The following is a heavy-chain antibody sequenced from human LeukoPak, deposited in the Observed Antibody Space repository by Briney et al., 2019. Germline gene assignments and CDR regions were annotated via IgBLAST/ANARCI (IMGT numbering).Heavy chain of an antibody. CDR2: IYYSGST. J-gene: IGHJ2*01. D-gene: IGHD3-22*01. Sequence: SGTLSLTCAVSGGSISSYYWSWIRQPPGKGLEWIGYIYYSGSTNYNPSLKSRVTISVDTSKNQFSLKLSSVTAADTAVYYCAGTIYDSSGYYLRPLDWYFDLWGRGTLVTVSS. V-gene: IGHV4-59*01. CDR3: AGTIYDSSGYYLRPLDWYFDL. CDR1: GGSISSYY.